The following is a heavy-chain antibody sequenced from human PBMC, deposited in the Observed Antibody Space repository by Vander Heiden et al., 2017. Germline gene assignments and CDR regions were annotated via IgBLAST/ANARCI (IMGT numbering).Heavy chain of an antibody. V-gene: IGHV3-23*01. CDR2: ISGSGGST. J-gene: IGHJ6*02. Sequence: ASGFTFSSYAMSWVRQAPGKGLEWVSAISGSGGSTDYADSVKGRFTISRDNSKNTLYLQMNSLRAEDTAVYYCAKDSPRDYSSYYYYGMDVWGQGTTVTVSS. CDR3: AKDSPRDYSSYYYYGMDV. CDR1: GFTFSSYA. D-gene: IGHD4-17*01.